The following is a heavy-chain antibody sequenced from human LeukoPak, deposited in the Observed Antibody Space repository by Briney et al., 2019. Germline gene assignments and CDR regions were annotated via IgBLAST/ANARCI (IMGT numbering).Heavy chain of an antibody. V-gene: IGHV1-2*02. D-gene: IGHD2-2*01. CDR2: INPNSGGT. Sequence: GSSVKDSCQASGYIFTGYYMHWVRPAPAQGLAWMGWINPNSGGTNYAQKLQGRVTMTRDTAISTACMELSRLRSDDTAVYYCARGSYIVVVPAAKLPQYSNYERSVGNWFDPWGQGTLVTVSS. CDR1: GYIFTGYY. J-gene: IGHJ5*02. CDR3: ARGSYIVVVPAAKLPQYSNYERSVGNWFDP.